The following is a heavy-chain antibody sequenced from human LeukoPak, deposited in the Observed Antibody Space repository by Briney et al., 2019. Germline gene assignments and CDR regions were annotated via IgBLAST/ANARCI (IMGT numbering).Heavy chain of an antibody. D-gene: IGHD2-15*01. CDR1: GFTFSSHS. V-gene: IGHV3-21*01. CDR2: ISSSSSYI. Sequence: GGSLRLSCAASGFTFSSHSMSWVRQAPGKGLEWVSSISSSSSYIYYADSVKGRFTISRDNARNSLYLQMNSLRAEDTAVYYCARKSLGYCSGGTCYSPFDYWGQGTLVTVSS. J-gene: IGHJ4*02. CDR3: ARKSLGYCSGGTCYSPFDY.